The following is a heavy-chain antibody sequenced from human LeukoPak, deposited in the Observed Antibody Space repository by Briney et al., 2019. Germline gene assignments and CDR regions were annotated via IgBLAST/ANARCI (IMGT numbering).Heavy chain of an antibody. CDR2: ISSSGSTI. J-gene: IGHJ4*02. D-gene: IGHD6-19*01. Sequence: GGSLRLSCAASGFTFSSYEMNRVRQAPGKGLEWVSYISSSGSTIYYADSLKGRFTISRDNAKNSLYLQMNSLRAEDTAVYYCASQYSSGWPPDYWGQGTLVTVSS. CDR3: ASQYSSGWPPDY. CDR1: GFTFSSYE. V-gene: IGHV3-48*03.